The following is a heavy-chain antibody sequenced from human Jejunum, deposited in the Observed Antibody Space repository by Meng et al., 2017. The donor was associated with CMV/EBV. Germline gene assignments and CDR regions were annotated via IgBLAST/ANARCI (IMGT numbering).Heavy chain of an antibody. CDR3: VRGGDGYGNFDY. V-gene: IGHV3-74*01. D-gene: IGHD5-24*01. CDR2: ISPDGTSK. Sequence: AAFCFPFSGYWMHWVRQAPGKGLGWVSRISPDGTSKYYADSVEGRLTLSRDNARNTLYLQVNTLSAEDAAVYYCVRGGDGYGNFDYWGQGTLVTVSS. J-gene: IGHJ4*02. CDR1: CFPFSGYW.